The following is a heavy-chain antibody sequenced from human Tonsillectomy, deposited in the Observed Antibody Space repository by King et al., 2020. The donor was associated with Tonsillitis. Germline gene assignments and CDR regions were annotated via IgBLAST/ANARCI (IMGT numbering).Heavy chain of an antibody. D-gene: IGHD6-13*01. V-gene: IGHV3-23*04. J-gene: IGHJ4*02. CDR3: AKEGHSGTWRD. Sequence: VQLVESGGGLVQPGGSLRLSCAASGFTFSSYAMTWVRQAPGKGLEWVSGISTSGDSTYYADSVKGRFTISRDNSKNTLYLQMNSLRAEDTAVYYCAKEGHSGTWRDWGQGTLVTVSS. CDR2: ISTSGDST. CDR1: GFTFSSYA.